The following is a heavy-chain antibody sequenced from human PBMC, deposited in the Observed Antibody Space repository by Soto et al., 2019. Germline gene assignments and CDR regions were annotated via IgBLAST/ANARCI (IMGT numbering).Heavy chain of an antibody. CDR1: GYTFTGYY. CDR2: INPNSGGT. J-gene: IGHJ6*02. Sequence: ASVKVSCKASGYTFTGYYMHWVRQAPGQGLEWMGWINPNSGGTNYAQKFQGWVTMTRDTSISTAYMEPSRLRSDDTAVYYCGRSMEGSGWRAYYYYYGMDVWGQGTTVTVSS. D-gene: IGHD6-19*01. V-gene: IGHV1-2*04. CDR3: GRSMEGSGWRAYYYYYGMDV.